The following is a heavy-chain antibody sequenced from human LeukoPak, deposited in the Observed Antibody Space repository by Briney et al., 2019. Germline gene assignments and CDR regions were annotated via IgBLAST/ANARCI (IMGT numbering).Heavy chain of an antibody. D-gene: IGHD2-8*02. J-gene: IGHJ4*02. Sequence: GGSLRLSCEASGFIFDDYAMHWVRHAPGKGLEWVSGISRNSGSIDYADSVKGRFTISRDNAKNSRYLQMNSLRAEDTAIYYCATYRQVLLPFESWGQGTLVTVSS. CDR1: GFIFDDYA. CDR2: ISRNSGSI. CDR3: ATYRQVLLPFES. V-gene: IGHV3-9*01.